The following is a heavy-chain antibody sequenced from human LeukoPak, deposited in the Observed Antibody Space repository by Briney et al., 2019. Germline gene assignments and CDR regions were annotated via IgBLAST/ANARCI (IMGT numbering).Heavy chain of an antibody. Sequence: GASVKVSCKASGYTFTGYYMHWVRQAPGQGLEWMGWINPNSGGTNYAQKFQGRVTMTRDTSISTAYMELSRLRSDDTAVYYCARDTGRDTISGNYWGQGTLVTVSS. CDR3: ARDTGRDTISGNY. V-gene: IGHV1-2*02. CDR1: GYTFTGYY. J-gene: IGHJ4*02. CDR2: INPNSGGT. D-gene: IGHD3-3*01.